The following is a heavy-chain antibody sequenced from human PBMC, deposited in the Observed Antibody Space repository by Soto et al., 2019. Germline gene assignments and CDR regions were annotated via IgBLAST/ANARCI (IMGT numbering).Heavy chain of an antibody. J-gene: IGHJ4*02. CDR3: AKEVRIGAAGYSFDY. CDR1: GFTFSSYA. D-gene: IGHD6-13*01. V-gene: IGHV3-23*01. CDR2: ISGSGGST. Sequence: EVQLLESGGGLVQPGGSLRLSCAASGFTFSSYAMSWVRQDPGKGLEWVPAISGSGGSTYYADSVKGRFTISRDNSTYTLYLQVNGLRAEDTAVYYGAKEVRIGAAGYSFDYWGQGTLVTVSS.